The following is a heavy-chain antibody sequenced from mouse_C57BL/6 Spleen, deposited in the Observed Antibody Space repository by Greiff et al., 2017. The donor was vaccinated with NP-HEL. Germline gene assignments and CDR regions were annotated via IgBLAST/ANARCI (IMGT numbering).Heavy chain of an antibody. CDR3: TTGGTTVVGGY. Sequence: EVQLQQSGAELVRPGASVKLSCTASGFNIKDDYMHWVKQRPEQGLEWIGWIDPENGDTEYASKFQGKATITADTSSNTAYLQLSSLTSEDTAVYYCTTGGTTVVGGYWGQGTTLTVSS. J-gene: IGHJ2*01. CDR2: IDPENGDT. V-gene: IGHV14-4*01. CDR1: GFNIKDDY. D-gene: IGHD1-1*01.